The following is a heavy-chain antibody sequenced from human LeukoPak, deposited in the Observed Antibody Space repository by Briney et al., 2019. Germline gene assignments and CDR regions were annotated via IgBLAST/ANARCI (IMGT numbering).Heavy chain of an antibody. Sequence: SETLSLTCTVSGASITSSNYYWLWLRQPPGKGLEWIGSIYYTGITYYNLSLKSRVTISVDTSKYQCSLRLSSVTAADTAVYYCARDFFPFPAQYDSSGYYYRGAFDIWGQGTMVTVSS. CDR3: ARDFFPFPAQYDSSGYYYRGAFDI. V-gene: IGHV4-39*07. J-gene: IGHJ3*02. CDR1: GASITSSNYY. CDR2: IYYTGIT. D-gene: IGHD3-22*01.